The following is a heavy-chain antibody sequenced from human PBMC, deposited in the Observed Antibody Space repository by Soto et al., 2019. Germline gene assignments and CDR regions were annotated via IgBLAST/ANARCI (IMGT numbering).Heavy chain of an antibody. J-gene: IGHJ1*01. CDR2: IHPISGAT. V-gene: IGHV1-46*04. CDR3: VRVYCTSDTCSGEFQY. D-gene: IGHD2-8*01. CDR1: GYTFTDYF. Sequence: QVQLVQSGAEVKKPGASVKVSCKASGYTFTDYFIHWVRQAPGQGIKRMGMIHPISGATGYAQKLQGRITMTRDTSTTTGYMELGSLRSDDTALYYCVRVYCTSDTCSGEFQYWGQGTLVTVSS.